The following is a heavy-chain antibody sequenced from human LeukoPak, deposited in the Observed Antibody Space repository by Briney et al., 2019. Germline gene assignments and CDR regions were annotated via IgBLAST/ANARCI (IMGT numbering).Heavy chain of an antibody. V-gene: IGHV3-7*04. CDR2: IKQDGSEK. CDR1: GLTFSRFW. CDR3: ARDGTYTDYDPDFDI. Sequence: PGGSLRLSCAASGLTFSRFWMSCVRQAPGKGLEWVANIKQDGSEKYYVDSVKGRFTISRDNAKNSLYLQMNSLRAEDTAVFYCARDGTYTDYDPDFDIWGQGTLATVSS. D-gene: IGHD5-12*01. J-gene: IGHJ4*02.